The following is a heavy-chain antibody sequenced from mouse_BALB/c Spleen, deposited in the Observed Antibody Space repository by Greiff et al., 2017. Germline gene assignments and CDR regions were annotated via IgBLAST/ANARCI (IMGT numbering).Heavy chain of an antibody. CDR3: ATTVVAMDY. CDR2: INPSNGGT. Sequence: QVQLQQSGAELVKPGASVKLSCKASGYTFTSYYMYWVKQRPGQGLEWIGEINPSNGGTNFNEKFKSKATLTVDKSSSTAYMQLSSLTSEDSAVYYCATTVVAMDYWGQGTSVTVSS. CDR1: GYTFTSYY. D-gene: IGHD1-1*01. J-gene: IGHJ4*01. V-gene: IGHV1S81*02.